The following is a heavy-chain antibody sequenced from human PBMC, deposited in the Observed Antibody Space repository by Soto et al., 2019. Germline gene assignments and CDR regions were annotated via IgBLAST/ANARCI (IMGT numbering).Heavy chain of an antibody. CDR2: ISGSGGST. CDR3: AKDDSGWYTFGAFDI. CDR1: GFTFSSYA. Sequence: GGSLRLSCAASGFTFSSYAMSWVRQAPGKGLEWVSAISGSGGSTYYADSVKGRFTVSRDNSKNTLYLQMNSLRAEDTAVYYCAKDDSGWYTFGAFDIWGQGTMVTVSS. J-gene: IGHJ3*02. D-gene: IGHD6-19*01. V-gene: IGHV3-23*01.